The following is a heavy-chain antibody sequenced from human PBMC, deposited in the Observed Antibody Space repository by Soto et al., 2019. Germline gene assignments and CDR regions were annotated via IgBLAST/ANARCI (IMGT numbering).Heavy chain of an antibody. CDR2: INHSGST. CDR3: ASGPIEYSRMERFDY. J-gene: IGHJ4*02. Sequence: QVQLQQWGAGLLKPSETLSLTCAVYGGSFSGYYWSWIRQPPGKGLEWIGEINHSGSTNYNPSLKSRVTISVDTSKNQFSLKLSSVTAEDTALYYSASGPIEYSRMERFDYWGQGTLVTVSS. CDR1: GGSFSGYY. D-gene: IGHD6-6*01. V-gene: IGHV4-34*01.